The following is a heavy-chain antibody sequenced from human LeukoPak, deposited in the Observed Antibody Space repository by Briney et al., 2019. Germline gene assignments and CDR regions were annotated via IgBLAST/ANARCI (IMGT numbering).Heavy chain of an antibody. CDR2: ISDDGSNK. CDR1: GFTFITYA. D-gene: IGHD5-12*01. CDR3: ASSRGYSDYDSDY. J-gene: IGHJ4*02. Sequence: GRSLRLSCAASGFTFITYAMHWVRQASGKGLEWVAVISDDGSNKYYADSVKGRFTISRDNSKNTLYLQMNSLRPEDAAVYFCASSRGYSDYDSDYWGQGTLVTVSS. V-gene: IGHV3-30*04.